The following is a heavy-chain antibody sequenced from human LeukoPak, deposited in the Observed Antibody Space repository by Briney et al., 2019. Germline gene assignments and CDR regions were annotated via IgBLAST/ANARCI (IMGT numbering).Heavy chain of an antibody. CDR3: AHGRGWLSDY. J-gene: IGHJ4*02. Sequence: ESGPTLVNPTQTLTLTCTFSGFPLSTSITGVIWIRQPPGKALEWIALIYWDDSNVYSPSLKSKLTFTKDISKNQVVLTMANVDPVDTATYYCAHGRGWLSDYWGQGIRVTVSS. D-gene: IGHD3-22*01. CDR1: GFPLSTSITG. V-gene: IGHV2-5*02. CDR2: IYWDDSN.